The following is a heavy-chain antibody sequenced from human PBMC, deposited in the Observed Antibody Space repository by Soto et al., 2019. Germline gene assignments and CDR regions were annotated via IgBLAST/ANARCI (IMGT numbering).Heavy chain of an antibody. Sequence: PSETLSLTCTVSGGSISSGGYYWSWIRQHPGKGLEWIGYIYYSGSTYYNPSLKSRVTISVDTSKNQFSLKLSSVTAADTAVYYCARVRCSSTSCPFDYWGQGTLVPVSS. CDR1: GGSISSGGYY. V-gene: IGHV4-31*03. D-gene: IGHD2-2*01. CDR3: ARVRCSSTSCPFDY. CDR2: IYYSGST. J-gene: IGHJ4*02.